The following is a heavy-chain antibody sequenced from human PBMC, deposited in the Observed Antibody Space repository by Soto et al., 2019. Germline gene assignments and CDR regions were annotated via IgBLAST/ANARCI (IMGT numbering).Heavy chain of an antibody. Sequence: PSETLSLTCAVSGGSISSGGYSWSWIRQPPGKGLEWIGYIYHSGSTYYNPSLKSRVTISVDRSKNQFSLKLSSVTAADTAVYYCARGEHNWNYGIPFDPWGQGTLVTVSS. CDR2: IYHSGST. J-gene: IGHJ5*02. CDR3: ARGEHNWNYGIPFDP. V-gene: IGHV4-30-2*01. D-gene: IGHD1-7*01. CDR1: GGSISSGGYS.